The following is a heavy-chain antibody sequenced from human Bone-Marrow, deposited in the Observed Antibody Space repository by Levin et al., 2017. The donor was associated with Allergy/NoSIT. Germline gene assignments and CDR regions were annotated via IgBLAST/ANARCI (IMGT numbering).Heavy chain of an antibody. CDR1: GGTFSSHG. CDR2: IIPIFGTA. Sequence: ASVKVSCKASGGTFSSHGIAWVRQAPGQGLEWMGGIIPIFGTANYAQKFQGRVTITADESTSTAYMELSSLRSEDTAMYYCARDYCNSTSCYPYYFYIDVWGKGTTVTVSS. J-gene: IGHJ6*03. V-gene: IGHV1-69*13. D-gene: IGHD2-2*01. CDR3: ARDYCNSTSCYPYYFYIDV.